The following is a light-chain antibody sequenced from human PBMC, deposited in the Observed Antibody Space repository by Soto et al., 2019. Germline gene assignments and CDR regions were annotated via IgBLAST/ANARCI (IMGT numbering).Light chain of an antibody. V-gene: IGLV1-44*01. CDR1: SSNVGRNT. Sequence: QLVLTQPPSASGTPGQSVTISCSGSSSNVGRNTVNWFQQLPGTAPKLLIYSNNQRPSGVPDRFSGSKSGTSASLAISGLQSEDEADYYCATWDDSLNGPVFGGGTKVTVL. CDR2: SNN. CDR3: ATWDDSLNGPV. J-gene: IGLJ3*02.